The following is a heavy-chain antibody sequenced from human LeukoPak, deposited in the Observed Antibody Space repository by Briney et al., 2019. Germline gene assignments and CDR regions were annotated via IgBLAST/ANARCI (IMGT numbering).Heavy chain of an antibody. Sequence: GGSLRLSCAASGFTLSSYEMNWVRQAPGKGLEWVSYISSSGSSIYYADSVKGRFTISRDNAKNSLYLQMNSLRAEDTAVYYCARDGGIAVAGDSFDIWGQGTMVTVSS. J-gene: IGHJ3*02. CDR1: GFTLSSYE. CDR3: ARDGGIAVAGDSFDI. D-gene: IGHD6-19*01. CDR2: ISSSGSSI. V-gene: IGHV3-48*03.